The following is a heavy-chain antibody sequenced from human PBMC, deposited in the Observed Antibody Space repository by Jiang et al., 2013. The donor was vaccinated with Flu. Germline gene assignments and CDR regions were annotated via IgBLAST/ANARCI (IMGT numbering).Heavy chain of an antibody. CDR1: GFTFSSYW. D-gene: IGHD3-10*01. CDR3: ARDLGVPTDGLDV. CDR2: IKQGGSEK. V-gene: IGHV3-7*01. Sequence: QLLESGGGLVQPGGSLRLSCAASGFTFSSYWMSWVRQAPGKGLEWVANIKQGGSEKYYVDSVKGRFTISRDNAKNSLYLQMNSLRAEDTAVYYCARDLGVPTDGLDVWGQGTTVTVSS. J-gene: IGHJ6*02.